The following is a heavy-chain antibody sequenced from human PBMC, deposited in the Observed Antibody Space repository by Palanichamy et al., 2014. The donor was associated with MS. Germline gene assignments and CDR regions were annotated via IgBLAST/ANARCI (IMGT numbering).Heavy chain of an antibody. CDR3: ARGEESSSWSADY. CDR2: ITSSSSYI. V-gene: IGHV3-21*06. Sequence: EVQLVESGGGLVKPGGSLRLSCAASGFTFSSYTMNWVRQAPGKGLGWVSSITSSSSYILYADSLKGRFTSSRDNAKNSLYLQMNSLRVEDTAVYYCARGEESSSWSADYWGQGTLVTVSS. D-gene: IGHD6-13*01. CDR1: GFTFSSYT. J-gene: IGHJ4*02.